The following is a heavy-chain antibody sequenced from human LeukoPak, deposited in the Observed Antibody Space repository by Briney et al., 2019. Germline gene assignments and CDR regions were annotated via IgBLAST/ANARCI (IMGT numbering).Heavy chain of an antibody. CDR3: ARGSARLAGRFDY. CDR1: GGSISSYY. Sequence: SETLSLTCTVSGGSISSYYWSWIRLPPGKGLEWIGYIYYTGATYYNPSLKSRVTISVDTSKNQFSLKLSSVTAADTAVYYCARGSARLAGRFDYWGQGTLVTVSS. V-gene: IGHV4-59*01. J-gene: IGHJ4*02. CDR2: IYYTGAT. D-gene: IGHD1-14*01.